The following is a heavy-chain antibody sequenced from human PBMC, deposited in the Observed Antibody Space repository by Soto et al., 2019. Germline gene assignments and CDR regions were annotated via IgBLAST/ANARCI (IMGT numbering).Heavy chain of an antibody. V-gene: IGHV2-5*01. D-gene: IGHD6-19*01. CDR1: GFSLSTSGLG. Sequence: SGPTLVNPTQTLTLTCTFSGFSLSTSGLGVGWIRQPPGKALEWLALIYWNDDKRYSPSLKARLTVTKDTSKNQVVLTMTNMDPVDTATYYCAHRPSGWYLFDYWGQGTLVTVSS. CDR3: AHRPSGWYLFDY. CDR2: IYWNDDK. J-gene: IGHJ4*02.